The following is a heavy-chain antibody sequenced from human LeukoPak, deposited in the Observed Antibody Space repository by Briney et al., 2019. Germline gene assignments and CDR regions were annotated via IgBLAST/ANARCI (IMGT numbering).Heavy chain of an antibody. D-gene: IGHD6-13*01. V-gene: IGHV4-59*02. CDR3: AKSGGVYSSSWYFTD. J-gene: IGHJ3*01. CDR2: IYYSGST. CDR1: GGSVSDYY. Sequence: SETLSLTCTISGGSVSDYYWSWIRQPPGKGLEWIGYIYYSGSTNYNPSLKSRVTISVDTSKNQFSLKLSSVTAADTAVYYCAKSGGVYSSSWYFTDWGQGTMVTVSS.